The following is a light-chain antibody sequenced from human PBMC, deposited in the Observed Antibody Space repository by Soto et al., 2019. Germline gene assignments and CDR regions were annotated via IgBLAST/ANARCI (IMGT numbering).Light chain of an antibody. CDR3: QQYGGSLRT. CDR1: QSVSSN. Sequence: EIVMTLSPATLSVSQGERATLSCRASQSVSSNLAWYQQKPGQAPRLLMYGASNRATGTPDRFSGSGSGTDFTLTISRLEPEDFAVYYCQQYGGSLRTFGQGTKVDI. V-gene: IGKV3-20*01. J-gene: IGKJ1*01. CDR2: GAS.